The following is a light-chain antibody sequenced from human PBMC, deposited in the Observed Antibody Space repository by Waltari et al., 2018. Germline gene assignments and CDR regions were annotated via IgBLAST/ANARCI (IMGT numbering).Light chain of an antibody. J-gene: IGKJ4*01. CDR3: HVRSNWPPVT. CDR2: DAS. V-gene: IGKV3-11*01. CDR1: QSVNEY. Sequence: EIVLTQSPATLSLSPGERATLSCRASQSVNEYLAWYQQIPGQAPRLLIYDASTRATGIPARFSGSGSGTDFTLTISSLEPEDFAIYYCHVRSNWPPVTFGGGTKVEIK.